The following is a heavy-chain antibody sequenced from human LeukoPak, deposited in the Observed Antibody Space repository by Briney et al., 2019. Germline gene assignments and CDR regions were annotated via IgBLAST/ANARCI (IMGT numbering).Heavy chain of an antibody. CDR3: ARPVPSRLGWFDP. CDR1: GYSISSGFY. J-gene: IGHJ5*02. V-gene: IGHV4-38-2*02. Sequence: PSETLSLTCTVSGYSISSGFYWGWIRQPPGKGLEWIGSIYHSGSTYYNPSLKSRVTISLDTSKNQFSLKLSSVTAADTAVYYCARPVPSRLGWFDPWGQGTLVTVSS. CDR2: IYHSGST. D-gene: IGHD1-1*01.